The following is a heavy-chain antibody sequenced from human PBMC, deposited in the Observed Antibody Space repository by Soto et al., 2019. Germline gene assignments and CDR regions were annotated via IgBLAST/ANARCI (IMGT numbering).Heavy chain of an antibody. CDR3: AGYRRGEGGRGY. CDR1: GASVSSHH. V-gene: IGHV4-59*08. D-gene: IGHD6-13*01. CDR2: DYSDSA. Sequence: QVQLQESGPGVVKPSETLSLTCTVSGASVSSHHWTWIRQPPGKGLEWIGDYSDSASYSPSLKSRGTLSADTSKNQFSVNLSSVTAADTAVYYCAGYRRGEGGRGYWGQGTLVTVSS. J-gene: IGHJ4*02.